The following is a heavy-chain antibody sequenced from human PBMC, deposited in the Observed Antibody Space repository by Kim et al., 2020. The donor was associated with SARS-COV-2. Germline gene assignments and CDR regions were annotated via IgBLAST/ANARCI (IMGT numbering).Heavy chain of an antibody. J-gene: IGHJ6*03. Sequence: GGSLRLSCVASGFTLSSYAMSWVRQAPGKGLEWVSTISGSASLTFYADSVKGRFTISRDNSKNMLFLQMTSLRAEDTAVYYCAKDGTTVATPPVIRGYYYYMDVCGKGTTVTVSS. V-gene: IGHV3-23*01. CDR3: AKDGTTVATPPVIRGYYYYMDV. D-gene: IGHD4-4*01. CDR2: ISGSASLT. CDR1: GFTLSSYA.